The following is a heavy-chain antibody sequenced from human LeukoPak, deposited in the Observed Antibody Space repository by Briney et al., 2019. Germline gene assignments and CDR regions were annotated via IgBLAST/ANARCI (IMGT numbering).Heavy chain of an antibody. CDR1: GFTFSSYE. J-gene: IGHJ4*02. D-gene: IGHD2-2*01. CDR2: ISSSGSTI. CDR3: ARDGATYCSSTSCSNKGADY. V-gene: IGHV3-48*03. Sequence: QPGGSLRLSCAASGFTFSSYEMNWVRQAPGKGLEWVSYISSSGSTIYYGDSVKGRFTISRDNAKNSLYLQMNSLRAEDTAVYYCARDGATYCSSTSCSNKGADYWGQGTLVTVSS.